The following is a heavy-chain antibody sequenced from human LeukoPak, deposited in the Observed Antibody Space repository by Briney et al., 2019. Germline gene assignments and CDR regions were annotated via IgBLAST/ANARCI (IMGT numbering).Heavy chain of an antibody. Sequence: SETLSLTCAVYGGSFSGYYWSWIRQPPGKGLEWIGEINHSGSTNYNPSLKRRVTISVDTSKNQFSLKLSSVTAADTAVYYCARWTTVTTRRGRNWFDPWGQGTLVTVSS. V-gene: IGHV4-34*01. D-gene: IGHD4-17*01. CDR3: ARWTTVTTRRGRNWFDP. CDR2: INHSGST. CDR1: GGSFSGYY. J-gene: IGHJ5*02.